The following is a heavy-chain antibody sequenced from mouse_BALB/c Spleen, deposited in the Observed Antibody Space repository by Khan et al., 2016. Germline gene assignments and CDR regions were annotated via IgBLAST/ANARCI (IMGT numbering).Heavy chain of an antibody. CDR2: INYSGST. V-gene: IGHV3-8*02. D-gene: IGHD2-12*01. CDR1: GDSITSGY. CDR3: ISYLLVYFDF. Sequence: EVQLQESGPSLVKPSQTLSLTCSVTGDSITSGYWYWIRKFPGNKLEYMGYINYSGSTYYNQSLKSRISITRDTSKNQYYLQLNSVTSEDTATYYSISYLLVYFDFLCQGAPLTVSS. J-gene: IGHJ2*01.